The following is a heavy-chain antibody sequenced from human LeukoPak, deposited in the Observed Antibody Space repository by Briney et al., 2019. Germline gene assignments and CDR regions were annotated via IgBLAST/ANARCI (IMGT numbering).Heavy chain of an antibody. J-gene: IGHJ4*02. CDR1: GFTFSTYS. Sequence: PGGSLRLSCAASGFTFSTYSMNWVRQAPGKGLEWVSSISSSGSFIYYADSVKGRFTISRDNAKNSVYLQVNSLRAEDTAVYYCARDMTMVRGIIDYWGQGTLVTVSS. CDR2: ISSSGSFI. D-gene: IGHD3-10*01. V-gene: IGHV3-21*06. CDR3: ARDMTMVRGIIDY.